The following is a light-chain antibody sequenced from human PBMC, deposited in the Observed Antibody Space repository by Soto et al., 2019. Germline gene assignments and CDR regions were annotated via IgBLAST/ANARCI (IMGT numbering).Light chain of an antibody. CDR1: RSISTY. Sequence: DIQMTQSPSSLSASVGDRVTITCRASRSISTYLNWYQHKPGKAPNLLIYAASSLQSGVPSRFSGSGSGTDFPLTISSLQPEDFATYSCQQSYSTPIFTFGPGTKVDIK. J-gene: IGKJ3*01. V-gene: IGKV1-39*01. CDR2: AAS. CDR3: QQSYSTPIFT.